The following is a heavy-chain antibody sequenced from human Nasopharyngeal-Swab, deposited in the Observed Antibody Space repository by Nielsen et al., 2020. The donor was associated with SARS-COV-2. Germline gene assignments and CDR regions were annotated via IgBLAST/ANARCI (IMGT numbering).Heavy chain of an antibody. V-gene: IGHV5-10-1*01. D-gene: IGHD6-13*01. CDR2: IYPSDSYT. J-gene: IGHJ6*02. CDR1: GYSFTSYW. CDR3: ASQGIAAAGTQRYYYYYGMDV. Sequence: KVSCKGSGYSFTSYWIGWVRQMPGKGLEWMGIIYPSDSYTNYSPSFQGHVTISADKSISTAYLQWSSLKASDTAMYYCASQGIAAAGTQRYYYYYGMDVWGQGTTVTVSS.